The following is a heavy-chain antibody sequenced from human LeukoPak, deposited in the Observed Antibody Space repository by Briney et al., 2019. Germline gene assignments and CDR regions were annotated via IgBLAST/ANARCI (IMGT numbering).Heavy chain of an antibody. CDR2: IYTTGST. D-gene: IGHD3-22*01. V-gene: IGHV4-4*07. CDR3: ARDPIHYFDPSDHNF. J-gene: IGHJ4*02. CDR1: GGSINSYY. Sequence: PSETLSLTCTVFGGSINSYYWSWVRQPAGMGLEWIGRIYTTGSTNYNPSLKSRVTMSVDTSKNQFSLNLSSVTAADTAVYYCARDPIHYFDPSDHNFWGQGTLVTVSS.